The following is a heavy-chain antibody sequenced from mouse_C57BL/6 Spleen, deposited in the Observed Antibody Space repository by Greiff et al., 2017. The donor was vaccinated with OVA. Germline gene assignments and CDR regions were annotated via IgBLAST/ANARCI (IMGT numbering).Heavy chain of an antibody. CDR3: ARQDSSGPWFAY. CDR1: GFTFSDYG. CDR2: ISNLAYSI. D-gene: IGHD3-2*02. Sequence: EVQLVESGGGLVQPGGSLKLSCAASGFTFSDYGMAWVRQAPRTGPEWVAFISNLAYSIYYADTVTGRFTISRENAKNTLYLEMSSLRSEDTAMYYCARQDSSGPWFAYWGQGTLVTVSA. V-gene: IGHV5-15*01. J-gene: IGHJ3*01.